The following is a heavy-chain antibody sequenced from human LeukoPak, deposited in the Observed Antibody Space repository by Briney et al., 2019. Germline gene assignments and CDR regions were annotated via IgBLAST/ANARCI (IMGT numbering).Heavy chain of an antibody. CDR1: GGSISSGGYY. D-gene: IGHD3-10*01. CDR2: IYYSGST. CDR3: ARGVKRELFVSRSGGAFDI. V-gene: IGHV4-31*03. Sequence: SQTLSLTCTVSGGSISSGGYYWSWIRQHPGKGLEWIGYIYYSGSTYYNPSLKSRVTISVDTSKNQFSLKLSSVTAADTAVYYCARGVKRELFVSRSGGAFDIWGQGTMVTVSS. J-gene: IGHJ3*02.